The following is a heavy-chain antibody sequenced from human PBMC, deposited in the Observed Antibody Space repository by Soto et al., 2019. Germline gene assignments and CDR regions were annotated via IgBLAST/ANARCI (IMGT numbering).Heavy chain of an antibody. D-gene: IGHD6-6*01. V-gene: IGHV3-33*01. CDR3: ARAAAARPSPYYFDY. J-gene: IGHJ4*02. CDR1: GFTFSSYG. CDR2: IWYDGSNK. Sequence: QEQLVESGGGVVQPGRSLRLSCAASGFTFSSYGMHWVRQAPGKGLEWVAVIWYDGSNKYYADSVKGRFTISRDNSKNTLYLQMNSLRAEDTAVYYCARAAAARPSPYYFDYWGQGTLVTVSS.